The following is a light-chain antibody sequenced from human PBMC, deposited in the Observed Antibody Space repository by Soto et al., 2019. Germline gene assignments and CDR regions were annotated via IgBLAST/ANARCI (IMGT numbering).Light chain of an antibody. V-gene: IGKV1-9*01. CDR1: QAISNN. CDR2: GAS. Sequence: DIQLTQSPSFLSASVGDRDTITWRASQAISNNLAWYQHNPGKPLNLLIYGASTLQSGVPSRFSGSGSGTEFTLTISSLQPEDFATYYCQQLNNYPRALTFGGGTKVEIE. CDR3: QQLNNYPRALT. J-gene: IGKJ4*01.